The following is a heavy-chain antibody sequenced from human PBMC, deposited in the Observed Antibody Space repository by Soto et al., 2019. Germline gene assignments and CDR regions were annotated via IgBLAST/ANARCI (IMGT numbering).Heavy chain of an antibody. D-gene: IGHD6-19*01. Sequence: QVQLVQSGAEVKKPGASVKVSCKASGYTFTSYYMHWVRQAPGQGLEWMGIINPSGGSTSYARKFQGIVTITRDTATSTVYMELSSLRSEDTAVDYCASGYSSGWPDYWGQGTLVTVSS. V-gene: IGHV1-46*01. J-gene: IGHJ4*02. CDR3: ASGYSSGWPDY. CDR1: GYTFTSYY. CDR2: INPSGGST.